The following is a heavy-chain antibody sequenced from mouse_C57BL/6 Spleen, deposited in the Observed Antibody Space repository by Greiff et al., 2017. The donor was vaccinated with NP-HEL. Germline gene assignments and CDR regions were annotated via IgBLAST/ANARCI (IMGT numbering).Heavy chain of an antibody. CDR2: ISSGSSTI. Sequence: DVMLVESGGGLVKPGGSLKLSCAASGFTFSDYGMHWVRQAPEKGLEWVAYISSGSSTIYYADTVKGRFTISRDNAKNTLFLQMTSLRSEDTAMYYCARRIYGNYERGAMDYWGQGTSVTVSS. CDR1: GFTFSDYG. J-gene: IGHJ4*01. D-gene: IGHD2-1*01. CDR3: ARRIYGNYERGAMDY. V-gene: IGHV5-17*01.